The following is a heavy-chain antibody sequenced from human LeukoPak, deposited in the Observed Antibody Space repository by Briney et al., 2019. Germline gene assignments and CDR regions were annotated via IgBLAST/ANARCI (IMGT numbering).Heavy chain of an antibody. CDR2: ISSSSSYI. D-gene: IGHD1-26*01. CDR3: ARDLGRSGPYYFDY. V-gene: IGHV3-21*01. Sequence: GGSLRLSCAASGFTFSSYSMNWVRQAPGKGLEWVSSISSSSSYIYYADSVKGRFTISRDNAKNSLYLQMNSLRAEDTAVYYCARDLGRSGPYYFDYWGQGTLVTVSS. CDR1: GFTFSSYS. J-gene: IGHJ4*02.